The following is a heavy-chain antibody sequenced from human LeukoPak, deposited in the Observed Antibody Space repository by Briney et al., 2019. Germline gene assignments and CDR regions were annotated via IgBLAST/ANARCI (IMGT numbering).Heavy chain of an antibody. CDR2: IYHNGTT. CDR1: SGSISSAAYF. J-gene: IGHJ6*04. Sequence: SQTLSLTCAVSSGSISSAAYFWSWIRQPPGKGLEWIEYIYHNGTTYYNPSLKSRVTISVDRSKNQFSLWLKSVTAADTAVYYCARASYSGYPPYYYGLDVWGKGTTVTVSS. CDR3: ARASYSGYPPYYYGLDV. D-gene: IGHD5-12*01. V-gene: IGHV4-30-2*01.